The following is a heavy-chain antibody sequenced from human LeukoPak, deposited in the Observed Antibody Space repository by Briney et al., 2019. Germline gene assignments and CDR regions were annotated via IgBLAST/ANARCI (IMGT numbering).Heavy chain of an antibody. CDR3: AKDPVAGSN. V-gene: IGHV3-9*01. D-gene: IGHD6-13*01. CDR1: GFTFDDYA. Sequence: GGSLRLSCAASGFTFDDYAMDWVRQAPGKGLEWVSGISWNSGSIGYADSVKGRFTISRDNAKNSLYLQMNSLRAEDTALYYCAKDPVAGSNWGQGTLVTVSS. J-gene: IGHJ4*02. CDR2: ISWNSGSI.